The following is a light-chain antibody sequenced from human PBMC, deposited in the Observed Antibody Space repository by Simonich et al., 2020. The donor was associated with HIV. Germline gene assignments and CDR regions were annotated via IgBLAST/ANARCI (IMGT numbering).Light chain of an antibody. CDR1: QGISNS. CDR2: DAS. J-gene: IGKJ4*01. V-gene: IGKV1-NL1*01. Sequence: DIQMTQSPSSLSASVGDRVTITCRASQGISNSLAWYQQKPGKAPKLLLYDASRLESGIPSRFSGSGSGTDYTLTISSLQPDDFATYYCQQYNGYSLTFGGGTKVEIK. CDR3: QQYNGYSLT.